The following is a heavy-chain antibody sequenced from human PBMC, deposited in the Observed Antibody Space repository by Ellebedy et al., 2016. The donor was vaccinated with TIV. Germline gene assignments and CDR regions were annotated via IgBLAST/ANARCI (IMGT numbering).Heavy chain of an antibody. CDR1: GFTFSSYA. Sequence: GESLKISCAASGFTFSSYAMSWVRQAPGKGLEWVSAISGSGGSTYYADSVKGRFTISRDNAKNSLYLQMNSLRAEDTAVHYCASEIYNPLQYYFAYWGQGTLVTVSS. CDR3: ASEIYNPLQYYFAY. V-gene: IGHV3-23*01. J-gene: IGHJ4*02. CDR2: ISGSGGST. D-gene: IGHD5-24*01.